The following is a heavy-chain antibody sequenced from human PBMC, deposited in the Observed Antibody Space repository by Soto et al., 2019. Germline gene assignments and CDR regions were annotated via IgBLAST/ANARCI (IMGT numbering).Heavy chain of an antibody. CDR2: ISGSGGST. CDR3: AKCLSLPHYDILTGYYQDYYYGMDV. Sequence: GGSLRLSCAASGFTFSSYAMSWVRQAPGKGLEWVSAISGSGGSTYYADSVKGRFTISRDNSKNTLYLQMNSLRAEDTAVYYCAKCLSLPHYDILTGYYQDYYYGMDVWGQGTTVTVSS. J-gene: IGHJ6*02. CDR1: GFTFSSYA. V-gene: IGHV3-23*01. D-gene: IGHD3-9*01.